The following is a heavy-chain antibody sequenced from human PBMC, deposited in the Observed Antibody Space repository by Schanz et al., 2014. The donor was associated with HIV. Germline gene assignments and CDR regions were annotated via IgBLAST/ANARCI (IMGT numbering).Heavy chain of an antibody. Sequence: QVQLVQSGAEVKKPGASVKVSCKASGDTFSSYAISWVRQAPGQGLEWMGGIIPIFGTTNYAQKFQGRVTITADESTSTAYMELRSLRSDDTAVYYCARGIVGATPAFDIWGQGTMVTVSS. V-gene: IGHV1-69*01. CDR2: IIPIFGTT. J-gene: IGHJ3*02. CDR1: GDTFSSYA. CDR3: ARGIVGATPAFDI. D-gene: IGHD1-26*01.